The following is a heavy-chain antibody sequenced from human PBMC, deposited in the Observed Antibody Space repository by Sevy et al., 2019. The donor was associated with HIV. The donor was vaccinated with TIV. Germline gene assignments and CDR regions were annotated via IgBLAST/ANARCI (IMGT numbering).Heavy chain of an antibody. Sequence: GGSLRLSCTSPEFTFSTYWMLWVRQVPGKGLVWVSHINTDGSVTHYADSVKGRFTIYIDNVKSTVYLQMNSLRVEDTAVYYCARALGNWGGLWGRGTLVTVSS. D-gene: IGHD7-27*01. CDR3: ARALGNWGGL. CDR2: INTDGSVT. CDR1: EFTFSTYW. J-gene: IGHJ4*02. V-gene: IGHV3-74*01.